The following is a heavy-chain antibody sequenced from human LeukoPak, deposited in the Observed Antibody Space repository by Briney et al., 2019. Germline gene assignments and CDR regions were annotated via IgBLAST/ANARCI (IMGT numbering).Heavy chain of an antibody. J-gene: IGHJ1*01. V-gene: IGHV1-2*02. CDR3: ARAWADSSRGPAEYFQH. D-gene: IGHD3-22*01. CDR1: GYTFTGYY. Sequence: ASVKVSCKASGYTFTGYYMHWVRQAPGQGLEWMGWINPNSGGTNYAQKFQGRVTMTRDTSTSTVYMELSSLRSEDTAVYYCARAWADSSRGPAEYFQHWGQGTLVTVSS. CDR2: INPNSGGT.